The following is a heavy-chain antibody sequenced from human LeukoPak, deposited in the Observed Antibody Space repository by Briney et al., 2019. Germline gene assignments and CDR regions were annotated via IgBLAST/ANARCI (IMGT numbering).Heavy chain of an antibody. CDR1: GYSISSGYY. Sequence: SETLSLTCTVSGYSISSGYYWGWIRQPPGKGLEWIGSIYHSGSTYYNPSLKSRVTISVDTSKNQFSLKLSSVTAADTAVYYCARGPIFGVVPPSYYMDVWGKGTTVTVSS. J-gene: IGHJ6*03. CDR3: ARGPIFGVVPPSYYMDV. D-gene: IGHD3-3*01. CDR2: IYHSGST. V-gene: IGHV4-38-2*02.